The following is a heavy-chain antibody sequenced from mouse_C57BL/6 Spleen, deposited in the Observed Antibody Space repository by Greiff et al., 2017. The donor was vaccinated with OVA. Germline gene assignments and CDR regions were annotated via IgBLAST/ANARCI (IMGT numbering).Heavy chain of an antibody. J-gene: IGHJ4*01. CDR2: IHPNSGST. CDR3: ARSGDYGSFYAMDY. CDR1: GYTFTSYW. Sequence: QVQLQPPGAELVKPGASVKLSCKASGYTFTSYWMHWVKQRPGQGLEWIGMIHPNSGSTNYNEKFKSKATLTVDKSSSTAYMQLSSLTSEDSAVYYCARSGDYGSFYAMDYWGQGTSVTVSS. D-gene: IGHD1-1*01. V-gene: IGHV1-64*01.